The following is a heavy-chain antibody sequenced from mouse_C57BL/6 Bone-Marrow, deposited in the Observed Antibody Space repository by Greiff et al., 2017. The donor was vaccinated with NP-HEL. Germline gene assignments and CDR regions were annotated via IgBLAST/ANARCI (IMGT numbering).Heavy chain of an antibody. CDR2: ISSGGSYT. CDR1: GFTFSSYG. Sequence: DVMLVESGGDLVKPGGSLKLSCAASGFTFSSYGMSWVRQTPDKRLEWVATISSGGSYTYYPDSVKGRFTISRDNAKNTLYLQMSSLKSEDTAMYYCARQDYYGSSPGGYAMDYWGQGTSVTVSS. D-gene: IGHD1-1*01. J-gene: IGHJ4*01. V-gene: IGHV5-6*02. CDR3: ARQDYYGSSPGGYAMDY.